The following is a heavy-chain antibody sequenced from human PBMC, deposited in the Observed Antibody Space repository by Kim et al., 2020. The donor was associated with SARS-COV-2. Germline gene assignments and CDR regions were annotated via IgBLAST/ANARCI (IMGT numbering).Heavy chain of an antibody. V-gene: IGHV3-15*01. J-gene: IGHJ4*01. Sequence: GGSLRLSCSASGFTLSHAWMTWVRQTPGKGLEWVGRIQSKPDGEARDYAAPVTGRFSISRDDSQNTLYLQMNRLKVEDTGVYFCTTDPREYQMRHSDYWG. CDR2: IQSKPDGEAR. D-gene: IGHD2-2*01. CDR3: TTDPREYQMRHSDY. CDR1: GFTLSHAW.